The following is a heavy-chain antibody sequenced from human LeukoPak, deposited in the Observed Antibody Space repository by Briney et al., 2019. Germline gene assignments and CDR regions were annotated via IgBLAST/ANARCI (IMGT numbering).Heavy chain of an antibody. D-gene: IGHD1-20*01. CDR3: AGGITGTLDY. CDR2: INPNSGGT. CDR1: GYTFTGYY. J-gene: IGHJ4*02. Sequence: ASVKVSCKXSGYTFTGYYMHWVRQAPGQGLEWMGRINPNSGGTNYSQKFQGRVTMTRDTSISTAYMELSRLRSDDAAVYYCAGGITGTLDYWGQGTLVTVSS. V-gene: IGHV1-2*06.